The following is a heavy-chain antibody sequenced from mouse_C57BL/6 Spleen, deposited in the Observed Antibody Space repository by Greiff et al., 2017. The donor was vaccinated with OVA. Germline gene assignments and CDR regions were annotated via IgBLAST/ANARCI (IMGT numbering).Heavy chain of an antibody. CDR1: GYTFTDYY. D-gene: IGHD1-1*01. CDR3: ARGYYGSLYYFDY. V-gene: IGHV1-19*01. Sequence: EVQLVESGPVLVKPGASVKMSCKASGYTFTDYYMNWVKQSHGKSLEWIGVINPYNGGTSYNQKFKGKATLTVDKSSSTAYMELNSLTSEDSAVYYCARGYYGSLYYFDYWGQGTTLTVSS. CDR2: INPYNGGT. J-gene: IGHJ2*01.